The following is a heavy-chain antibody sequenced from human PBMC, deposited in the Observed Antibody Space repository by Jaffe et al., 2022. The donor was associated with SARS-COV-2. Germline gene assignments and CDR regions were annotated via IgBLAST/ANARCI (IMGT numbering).Heavy chain of an antibody. V-gene: IGHV1-69*01. Sequence: QVQLVQSGAEVKKPGSSVKVSCKASGGTFSSYAISWVRQAPGQGLEWMGGIIPIFGTANYAQKFQGRVTITADESTSTAYMELSSLRSEDTAVYYCARSDCSSTSCYGHYYYGMDVWGQGTTVTVSS. CDR3: ARSDCSSTSCYGHYYYGMDV. CDR2: IIPIFGTA. J-gene: IGHJ6*02. D-gene: IGHD2-2*01. CDR1: GGTFSSYA.